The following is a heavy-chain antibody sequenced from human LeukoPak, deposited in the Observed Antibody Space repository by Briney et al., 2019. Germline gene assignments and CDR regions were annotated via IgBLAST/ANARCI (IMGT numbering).Heavy chain of an antibody. Sequence: GRSLRLSCAASGFTFSSYGMHWVRQAPGKGLEWVAVIWYDGSNKYYADSVKGRFTISRDNSKNTLYLQMNSLRAEDTAVHYCARAGGEAATPDYFDYWGQGTLVTVSS. CDR1: GFTFSSYG. V-gene: IGHV3-33*01. D-gene: IGHD2-15*01. CDR2: IWYDGSNK. CDR3: ARAGGEAATPDYFDY. J-gene: IGHJ4*02.